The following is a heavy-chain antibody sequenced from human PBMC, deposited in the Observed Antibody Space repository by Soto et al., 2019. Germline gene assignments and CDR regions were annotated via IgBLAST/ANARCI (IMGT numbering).Heavy chain of an antibody. CDR3: ARVWYYYYSSGYCRALDY. J-gene: IGHJ4*02. CDR2: ISSSSSTI. V-gene: IGHV3-48*01. CDR1: GFTFSSYS. Sequence: GGSLRLSCAASGFTFSSYSMNWVRQAPGKGLEWVSYISSSSSTIYYADSVKGRFTISRDNAKNSLYLQMNSLRAEDTAVYYCARVWYYYYSSGYCRALDYWGQGTLVTGSA. D-gene: IGHD3-22*01.